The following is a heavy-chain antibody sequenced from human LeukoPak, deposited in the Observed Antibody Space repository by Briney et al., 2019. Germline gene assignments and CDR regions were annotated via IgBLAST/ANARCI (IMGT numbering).Heavy chain of an antibody. CDR1: GGTFSSYA. J-gene: IGHJ6*02. Sequence: ASVKVSCKASGGTFSSYAISWLRQAPGQGLEWMGRIIPILGIANYAQKFQGRVTITADKSTSTAYMELSSLRSEDTAVYYCARGFGEPPYYYYGMDVWGQGTTVTVSS. V-gene: IGHV1-69*04. D-gene: IGHD3-10*01. CDR3: ARGFGEPPYYYYGMDV. CDR2: IIPILGIA.